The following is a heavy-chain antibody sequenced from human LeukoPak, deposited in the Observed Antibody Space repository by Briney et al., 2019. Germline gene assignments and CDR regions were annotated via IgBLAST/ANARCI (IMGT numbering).Heavy chain of an antibody. V-gene: IGHV3-30*18. J-gene: IGHJ6*02. D-gene: IGHD7-27*01. CDR3: AKDLGLYYYGMDV. CDR2: ISYDGSNK. CDR1: GFTFSSYG. Sequence: GGSLRLSCAASGFTFSSYGMHWVRQAPGKGLEWMAVISYDGSNKYYADSVKGRFTISRDNSKNTLYLQMNSLRAEDAAVYYCAKDLGLYYYGMDVWGQGTTVTVSS.